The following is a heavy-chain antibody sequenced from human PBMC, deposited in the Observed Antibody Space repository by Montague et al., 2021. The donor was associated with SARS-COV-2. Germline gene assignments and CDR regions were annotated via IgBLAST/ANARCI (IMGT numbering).Heavy chain of an antibody. V-gene: IGHV4-59*13. Sequence: SETLSHTCTVSGGSISSYYWSWIRQPPGKGLEWIGYIYYSGSTNYNPSLKSRVTISVDTSKNQFSLKLSSVTAADTAVYYCARGVATEEGNWFDPWGQGTLVTVSS. D-gene: IGHD5-12*01. CDR1: GGSISSYY. J-gene: IGHJ5*02. CDR3: ARGVATEEGNWFDP. CDR2: IYYSGST.